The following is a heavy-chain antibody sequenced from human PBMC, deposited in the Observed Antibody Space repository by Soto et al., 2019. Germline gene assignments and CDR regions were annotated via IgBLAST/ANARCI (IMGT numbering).Heavy chain of an antibody. CDR3: AYSTGWYRLDV. V-gene: IGHV4-4*02. Sequence: QVYLQESGPGLVKPSGTLSLTCAVSGASVSTPYWWTWVRQPPGKDLEWIGDVYHTGGNNYNPSLMSRVTISVDKSNNQFSLDIISVTAADTAIYYCAYSTGWYRLDVWGQGTMVIVSS. CDR1: GASVSTPYW. J-gene: IGHJ3*01. D-gene: IGHD6-19*01. CDR2: VYHTGGN.